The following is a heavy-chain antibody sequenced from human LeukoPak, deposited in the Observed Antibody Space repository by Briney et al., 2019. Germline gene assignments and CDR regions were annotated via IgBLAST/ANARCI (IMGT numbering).Heavy chain of an antibody. CDR1: GASVTDYY. V-gene: IGHV4-59*02. CDR2: IYYSGST. J-gene: IGHJ6*03. CDR3: ARAITIFGVDTAYYYYYMDV. Sequence: SETLSLTCSVSGASVTDYYWSWIRQPPGKGLEWIGYIYYSGSTNYNPSLKSRVTISIDTSKNQFSLKLSSVTAADTAVYYCARAITIFGVDTAYYYYYMDVWGKGTTVTVSS. D-gene: IGHD3-3*01.